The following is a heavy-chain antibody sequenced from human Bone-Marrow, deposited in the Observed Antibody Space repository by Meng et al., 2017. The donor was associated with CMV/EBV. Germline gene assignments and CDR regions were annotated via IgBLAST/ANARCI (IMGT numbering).Heavy chain of an antibody. Sequence: ASVKVSCKASGYTFTGYYMHWVRQAPGQGLEWMGWINPNSGGTNYAQKFQGRVTMTRDTSISTAYMELSRLRSDDTAVYYCARAPRGSYYSTTKLSNWFDPWGQGTLVTV. CDR1: GYTFTGYY. J-gene: IGHJ5*02. D-gene: IGHD1-26*01. CDR3: ARAPRGSYYSTTKLSNWFDP. CDR2: INPNSGGT. V-gene: IGHV1-2*02.